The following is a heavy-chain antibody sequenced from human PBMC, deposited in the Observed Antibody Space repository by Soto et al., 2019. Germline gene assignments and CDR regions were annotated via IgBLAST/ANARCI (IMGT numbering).Heavy chain of an antibody. J-gene: IGHJ5*02. Sequence: QVHLVQSETEVKEPGASVTVSCKTSDSTFTGYTINWVRQAPGQGLEWLGWISSLNGNTNYAGKDQGRPTMTTNTSATTAYMELRNLRSDDTAGYFCARGTVTSGRWFGPWGQGTLVTVSS. V-gene: IGHV1-18*04. CDR2: ISSLNGNT. CDR1: DSTFTGYT. CDR3: ARGTVTSGRWFGP. D-gene: IGHD4-17*01.